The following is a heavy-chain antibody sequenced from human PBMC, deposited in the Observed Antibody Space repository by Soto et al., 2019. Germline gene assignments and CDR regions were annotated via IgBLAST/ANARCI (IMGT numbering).Heavy chain of an antibody. V-gene: IGHV1-3*01. CDR3: ARDFAPGYYDFCSGYYTGDY. J-gene: IGHJ4*02. D-gene: IGHD3-3*01. CDR1: GYTFTSYA. CDR2: INAGNGNT. Sequence: QVQLVQSGAEVKKPGASVKVSCKASGYTFTSYAMHWVRQAPGQRIEWMGWINAGNGNTKYSQKFQGRVTITRDTSASTAYMELSSLRSEDTAVYYCARDFAPGYYDFCSGYYTGDYWGQGTLVTVSS.